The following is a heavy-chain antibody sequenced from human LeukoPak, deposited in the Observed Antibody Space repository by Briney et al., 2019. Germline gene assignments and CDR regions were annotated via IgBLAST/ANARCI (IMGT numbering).Heavy chain of an antibody. Sequence: GASVKVSCKASGYTFTSYGISWVRQAPGQGLEWMGWISAYSGNTNYAQKLQGRVTMTTDTSTGTAYMELRSLRSDDTAVYYCAKDRRLGYCSGGSCHNWFDPWGQGTLVTISS. D-gene: IGHD2-15*01. J-gene: IGHJ5*02. CDR1: GYTFTSYG. V-gene: IGHV1-18*01. CDR2: ISAYSGNT. CDR3: AKDRRLGYCSGGSCHNWFDP.